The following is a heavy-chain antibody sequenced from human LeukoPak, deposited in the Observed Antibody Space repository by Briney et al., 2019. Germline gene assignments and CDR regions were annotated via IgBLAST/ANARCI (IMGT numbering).Heavy chain of an antibody. CDR2: IDSSGNT. CDR3: ARHVVVAAAISWFDY. J-gene: IGHJ5*01. CDR1: GASINGYY. D-gene: IGHD2-2*02. Sequence: AETLSLTCTVSGASINGYYWSWVRQPPGKGLEWLGYIDSSGNTNCNLHLRGRVTISVDTSKDQVSVKLRPETAADTAVYYCARHVVVAAAISWFDYWGQGTLVTVSS. V-gene: IGHV4-4*09.